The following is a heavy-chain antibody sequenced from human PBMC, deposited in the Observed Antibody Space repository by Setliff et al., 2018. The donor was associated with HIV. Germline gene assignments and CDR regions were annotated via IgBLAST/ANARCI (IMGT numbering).Heavy chain of an antibody. CDR1: GGSISSYY. V-gene: IGHV4-4*07. CDR3: ARSPGIAAAVGNYYYYMDV. CDR2: IYTSGST. D-gene: IGHD6-13*01. J-gene: IGHJ6*03. Sequence: ETLSLTCTVSGGSISSYYWSWIRQPAGKGLEWIGRIYTSGSTNYNPSLKSRVTMSVDTSKNQFSLKLSPVTAADTAVYYCARSPGIAAAVGNYYYYMDVWGKGTTVTVSS.